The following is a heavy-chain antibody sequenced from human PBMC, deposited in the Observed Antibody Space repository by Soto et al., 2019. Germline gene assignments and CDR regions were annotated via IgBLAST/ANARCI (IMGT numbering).Heavy chain of an antibody. D-gene: IGHD2-8*01. CDR1: GFTFSAYW. Sequence: GGSLRLSCAASGFTFSAYWMIWVRQAPGKGLEWVATIKPDGSVKDYADSVKGRFTTSRDNTKNSLYLQMHSLRAEDTAVYFCAKERDNGADRYYFDDWGQGTLVTVSS. CDR3: AKERDNGADRYYFDD. CDR2: IKPDGSVK. V-gene: IGHV3-7*03. J-gene: IGHJ4*02.